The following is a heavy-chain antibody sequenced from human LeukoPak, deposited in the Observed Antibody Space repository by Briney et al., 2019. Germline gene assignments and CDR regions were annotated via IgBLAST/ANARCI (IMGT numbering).Heavy chain of an antibody. D-gene: IGHD6-13*01. CDR3: TTDGSSSWYFDY. CDR1: GFTFSNAW. J-gene: IGHJ4*02. CDR2: IKSKTDGGTT. V-gene: IGHV3-15*01. Sequence: PGGSLRLSCAASGFTFSNAWMSWVRQAPGKGLEWVGRIKSKTDGGTTDYGAPVKGRITISRDDSNNTLYLQMNSLKTEDTAVYYCTTDGSSSWYFDYWGQGTLVTVSS.